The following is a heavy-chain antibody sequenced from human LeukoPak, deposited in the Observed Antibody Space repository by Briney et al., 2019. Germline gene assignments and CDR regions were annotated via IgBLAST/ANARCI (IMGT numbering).Heavy chain of an antibody. CDR2: LSGSGYNT. J-gene: IGHJ1*01. D-gene: IGHD3-10*01. CDR1: GFTFSSYA. CDR3: AKDSTRGGSGSYYMGYFQH. V-gene: IGHV3-23*01. Sequence: GGSLRLSCAASGFTFSSYALSWVRQAPGKGLEWVSSLSGSGYNTYYADSVKGRFTISRDNSKNTVYLQMNSLRAEDTAVYYCAKDSTRGGSGSYYMGYFQHWGQGTLVTVSS.